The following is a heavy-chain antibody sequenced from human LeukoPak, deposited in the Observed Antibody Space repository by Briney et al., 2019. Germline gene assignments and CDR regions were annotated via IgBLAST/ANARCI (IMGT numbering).Heavy chain of an antibody. D-gene: IGHD3-9*01. V-gene: IGHV1-18*01. CDR1: GYTFTSYG. CDR3: ARYYDILTGLDDEAFDI. Sequence: ASVKVSCKASGYTFTSYGISWVRQAPGQGLEWMGWISAYNGNTNYAQKLQGRVTMTTDTSTSTAYMELRSLRSDDTAVYYCARYYDILTGLDDEAFDIWGQGTMVTVSS. J-gene: IGHJ3*02. CDR2: ISAYNGNT.